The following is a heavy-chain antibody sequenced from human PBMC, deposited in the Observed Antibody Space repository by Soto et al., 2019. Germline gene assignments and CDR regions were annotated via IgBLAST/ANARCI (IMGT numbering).Heavy chain of an antibody. CDR3: ASEYTGFDY. Sequence: LRLSCAASGFTFSSYAMHWVRQAPGKGLEWVAVISYDGSNKYYADSVKGRFTISRDNSKNTLYLQMNSLRAEDTAVYYCASEYTGFDYWGQGTLVTVSS. CDR2: ISYDGSNK. CDR1: GFTFSSYA. D-gene: IGHD1-1*01. V-gene: IGHV3-30-3*01. J-gene: IGHJ4*02.